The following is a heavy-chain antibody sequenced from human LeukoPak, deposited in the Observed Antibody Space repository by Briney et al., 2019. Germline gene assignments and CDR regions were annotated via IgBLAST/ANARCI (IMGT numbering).Heavy chain of an antibody. Sequence: PGGSLRLSCAASGFTLSTYGMHWVRQAPGKGLEWVALIWYDGSNKYYADSVKGRFTISRDNSKSTLYLQMDSLRAEDTAVYYCAKDLRYNFSFFDYWGRGTLVTVSS. D-gene: IGHD1-20*01. CDR1: GFTLSTYG. CDR3: AKDLRYNFSFFDY. J-gene: IGHJ4*02. V-gene: IGHV3-33*06. CDR2: IWYDGSNK.